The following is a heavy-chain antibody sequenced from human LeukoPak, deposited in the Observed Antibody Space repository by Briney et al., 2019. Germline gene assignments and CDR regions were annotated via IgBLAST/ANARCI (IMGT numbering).Heavy chain of an antibody. J-gene: IGHJ5*01. Sequence: GSVKVSCKASGYTFTSHDINWGRQATGQGLEWMGWMNPNSGNTGYPPKLQGRVTMTRKTSISTAYMELSSLRSEDTAVYYCARGYDFWSDWFDPWGQGTLVTVSS. CDR2: MNPNSGNT. V-gene: IGHV1-8*01. CDR1: GYTFTSHD. D-gene: IGHD3-3*01. CDR3: ARGYDFWSDWFDP.